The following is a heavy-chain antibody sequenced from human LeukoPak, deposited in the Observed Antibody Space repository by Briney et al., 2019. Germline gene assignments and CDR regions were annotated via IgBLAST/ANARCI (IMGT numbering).Heavy chain of an antibody. CDR2: TYYRSKWYN. CDR1: GDSVSSNSAA. J-gene: IGHJ6*02. D-gene: IGHD4-17*01. Sequence: SQTLSLTCAISGDSVSSNSAAWNWIRQSPSRGLEWLGRTYYRSKWYNDYAVSVKSRITINPDTSKNQFSLQLNSVTPEGTAVYYCARFVSVTTSYYYYYGMDVWGQGTTVTVSS. V-gene: IGHV6-1*01. CDR3: ARFVSVTTSYYYYYGMDV.